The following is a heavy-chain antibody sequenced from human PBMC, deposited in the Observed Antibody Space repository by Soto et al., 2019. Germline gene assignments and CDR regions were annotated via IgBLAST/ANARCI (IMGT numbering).Heavy chain of an antibody. Sequence: PGESLKISCKGSGYSFTSYWTGWVRQMPGKGLEWMGIIYPGDSDTRYSPSFQGQVTISADKSISTAYLQWSSLKASDTAMYYCARHGISGSYTPYYYGMDVWGQGTTVTVSS. CDR1: GYSFTSYW. V-gene: IGHV5-51*01. J-gene: IGHJ6*02. CDR3: ARHGISGSYTPYYYGMDV. CDR2: IYPGDSDT. D-gene: IGHD1-26*01.